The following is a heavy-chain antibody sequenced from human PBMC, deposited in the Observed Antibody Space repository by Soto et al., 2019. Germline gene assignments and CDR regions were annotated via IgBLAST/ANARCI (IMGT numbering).Heavy chain of an antibody. D-gene: IGHD2-21*02. Sequence: SETLSLTCTVSGGSISRYYWSWIRQPPGKGLEWIGYLYNTGSTIYNPSLESRVTISVDTSKNQFSLKLYSVTAADTAVYYCARDLWGYCGTDCYPLDVWGPGTTVTVSS. V-gene: IGHV4-59*01. CDR1: GGSISRYY. J-gene: IGHJ6*02. CDR2: LYNTGST. CDR3: ARDLWGYCGTDCYPLDV.